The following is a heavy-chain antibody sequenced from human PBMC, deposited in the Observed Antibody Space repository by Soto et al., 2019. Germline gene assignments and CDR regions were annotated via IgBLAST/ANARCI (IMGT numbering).Heavy chain of an antibody. J-gene: IGHJ4*02. CDR1: CGSFSGYY. CDR2: INHSGST. V-gene: IGHV4-34*01. D-gene: IGHD3-22*01. CDR3: AREPRLGFDSSGYYYY. Sequence: PSETLSLTCAVYCGSFSGYYWSWIRQPPGKGLEWIGEINHSGSTNYNPSLKSRVTISVDTSKNQFSLKLSSVTAADTAVYYCAREPRLGFDSSGYYYYWGQGTLVTVSS.